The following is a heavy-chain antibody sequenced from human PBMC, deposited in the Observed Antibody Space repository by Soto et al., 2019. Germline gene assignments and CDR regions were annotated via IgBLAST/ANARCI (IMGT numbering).Heavy chain of an antibody. D-gene: IGHD2-15*01. CDR1: GGSISSYY. CDR2: IYYSGST. Sequence: SETLSLTCTVSGGSISSYYWSWIRQPPGKGLEWIGYIYYSGSTNYNPSLKSRVTISVDTSKNQFSLKLSSVTAADTAVYYCARQYCSGGSCYSGGFDYWGQGTLVTVSS. J-gene: IGHJ4*02. CDR3: ARQYCSGGSCYSGGFDY. V-gene: IGHV4-59*08.